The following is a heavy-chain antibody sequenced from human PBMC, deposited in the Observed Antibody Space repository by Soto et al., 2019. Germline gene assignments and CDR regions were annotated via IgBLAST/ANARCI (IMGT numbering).Heavy chain of an antibody. Sequence: GGSLRLSCAASGFTFSSYAMSWVRQAPGKGLEWVSAISGSGGSTYYADSVKGRFTISRDNSKNTLYLQMNSLRAEDTAVYYCAKMDLWFGEWQDHYYYYMDVWGKGTTVTVSS. V-gene: IGHV3-23*01. CDR1: GFTFSSYA. CDR2: ISGSGGST. CDR3: AKMDLWFGEWQDHYYYYMDV. D-gene: IGHD3-10*01. J-gene: IGHJ6*03.